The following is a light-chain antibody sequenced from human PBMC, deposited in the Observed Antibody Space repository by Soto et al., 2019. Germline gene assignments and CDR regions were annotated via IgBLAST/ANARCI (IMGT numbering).Light chain of an antibody. Sequence: ENVLTQSPGTLSLSPGERATLSCRASQSVSSSYLAWYQQKPGQPPSLLIFDASNRATGIPDRSSGSGSGTDFTLTISSLEPEDFAVYYCQQYGSSPPSWTFGQGTKVEIK. J-gene: IGKJ1*01. CDR2: DAS. CDR1: QSVSSSY. CDR3: QQYGSSPPSWT. V-gene: IGKV3-20*01.